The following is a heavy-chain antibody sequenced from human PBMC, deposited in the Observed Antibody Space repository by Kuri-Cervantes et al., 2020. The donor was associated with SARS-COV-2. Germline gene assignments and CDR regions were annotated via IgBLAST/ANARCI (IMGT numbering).Heavy chain of an antibody. CDR1: GFTFSTYA. Sequence: GESLKISCAASGFTFSTYAMTWVRQAPGEGLEWVSVISGSGGSTYYADSVQGRFTISRDNSKNTLYLQMNSLRAEDTAAYYCAKWDVIVVVAAPELHYWGQGTLVTVSS. CDR3: AKWDVIVVVAAPELHY. CDR2: ISGSGGST. V-gene: IGHV3-23*01. D-gene: IGHD2-15*01. J-gene: IGHJ4*02.